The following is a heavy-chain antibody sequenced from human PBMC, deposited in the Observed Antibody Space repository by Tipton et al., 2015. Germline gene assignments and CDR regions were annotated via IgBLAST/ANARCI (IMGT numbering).Heavy chain of an antibody. Sequence: SLRLSCAASGFTFSSYSMNWVRQAPGKGLEWVSAISSSSSHIYYADSVEGRFTISRDNAKNSLYLQMNSLRAEDTAVYYCARPSVTTNYYGMDVWGQGTTVTVSS. CDR3: ARPSVTTNYYGMDV. J-gene: IGHJ6*02. D-gene: IGHD4-17*01. V-gene: IGHV3-21*01. CDR1: GFTFSSYS. CDR2: ISSSSSHI.